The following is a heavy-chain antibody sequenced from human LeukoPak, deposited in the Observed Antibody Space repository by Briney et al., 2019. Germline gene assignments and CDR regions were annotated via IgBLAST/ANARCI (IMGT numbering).Heavy chain of an antibody. D-gene: IGHD6-13*01. Sequence: GGSLRLSCAASGFTVSSNYMSWVRQAPGKGLEWVSVIYSGGSTYYADSVKGRFTISRDNSKNTLYLQMNSLRAEDTDVYYCARVQPQYYFEYWGQGTLVTVSS. CDR1: GFTVSSNY. CDR3: ARVQPQYYFEY. CDR2: IYSGGST. V-gene: IGHV3-66*01. J-gene: IGHJ4*02.